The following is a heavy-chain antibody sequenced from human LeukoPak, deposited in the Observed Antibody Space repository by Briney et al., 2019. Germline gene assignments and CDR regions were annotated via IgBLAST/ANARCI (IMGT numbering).Heavy chain of an antibody. CDR2: ITSSGTHT. V-gene: IGHV3-23*01. J-gene: IGHJ4*02. Sequence: GGSLRLSCAASGFTFSSYTMSWVRQAPGKGLEWVSGITSSGTHTYYVDSVKGRFTISRDNSKNMLYVQMTSLRAEDTAVYYCGHPELPRGQGTLVTVSS. CDR1: GFTFSSYT. D-gene: IGHD1-1*01. CDR3: GHPELP.